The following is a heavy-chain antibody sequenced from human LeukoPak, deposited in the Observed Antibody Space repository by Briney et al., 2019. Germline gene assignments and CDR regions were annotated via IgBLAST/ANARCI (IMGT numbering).Heavy chain of an antibody. D-gene: IGHD6-6*01. Sequence: SETLSLTCTVSGGSISSSSYYWGWFRQPPGKGLEWIGTIDYSGITYYNPSLKSRVTMSGDTSKNQFSLKLSSVTAADTAVYYCARALDSSFDYWGQGTLVTVSS. CDR1: GGSISSSSYY. CDR2: IDYSGIT. CDR3: ARALDSSFDY. V-gene: IGHV4-39*07. J-gene: IGHJ4*02.